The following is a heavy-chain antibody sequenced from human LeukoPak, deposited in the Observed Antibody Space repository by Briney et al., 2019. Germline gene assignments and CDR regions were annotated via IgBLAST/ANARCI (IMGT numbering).Heavy chain of an antibody. D-gene: IGHD1-26*01. J-gene: IGHJ4*02. CDR1: GFTFSSYS. Sequence: GGSLRLSCAASGFTFSSYSMNWVRQAPGKGLEWVSSISSSSSYIYYADSVKGRFTISRDNAKNSLYLQMNSLRAEDTAVCYCARETSGSYSDYWGQGTLVTVSS. V-gene: IGHV3-21*01. CDR3: ARETSGSYSDY. CDR2: ISSSSSYI.